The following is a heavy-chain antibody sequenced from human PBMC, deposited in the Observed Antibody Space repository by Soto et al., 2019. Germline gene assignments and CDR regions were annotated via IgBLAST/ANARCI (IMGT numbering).Heavy chain of an antibody. CDR1: GGTFGSYA. Sequence: QVQLVQSGAEVKKPGSSVKVSCKASGGTFGSYAISWVRQAPGQGLEWMGGIIPIFGTANYAQKFQGRVTITADESTSTAYMELSSLRSEDTAVYYCARVSQDGLAAAGSRRDYYYYGMDVWGQGTTVTVSS. V-gene: IGHV1-69*01. J-gene: IGHJ6*02. CDR2: IIPIFGTA. D-gene: IGHD6-13*01. CDR3: ARVSQDGLAAAGSRRDYYYYGMDV.